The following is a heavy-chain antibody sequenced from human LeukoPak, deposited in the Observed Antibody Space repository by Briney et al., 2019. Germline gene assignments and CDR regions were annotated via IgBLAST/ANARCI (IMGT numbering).Heavy chain of an antibody. Sequence: GGSLRLSCAASGFTFSSYGMHWVRQAPGKGLEWVAFIRYDGSNKYYADSVKGRFTISRDNSKNTLYLQMNSLRAEDTAVYYCAKEVDYYGSGSYSYFGYWGQGTLVTVSS. D-gene: IGHD3-10*01. V-gene: IGHV3-30*02. CDR2: IRYDGSNK. CDR1: GFTFSSYG. CDR3: AKEVDYYGSGSYSYFGY. J-gene: IGHJ4*02.